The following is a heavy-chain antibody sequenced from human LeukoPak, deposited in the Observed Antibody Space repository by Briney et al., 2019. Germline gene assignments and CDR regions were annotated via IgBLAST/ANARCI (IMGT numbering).Heavy chain of an antibody. CDR2: INTNTGNP. CDR3: ARDHDYGSGSYYRAEDAFDY. V-gene: IGHV7-4-1*02. CDR1: GYTFTSYA. D-gene: IGHD3-10*01. J-gene: IGHJ4*02. Sequence: GASVKVSCKASGYTFTSYAMNWVRQAPGQGLEWMGWINTNTGNPTYAQGFTGRFVFSLDTSVSTAYLQISSLKAEDTAVYYCARDHDYGSGSYYRAEDAFDYWGQGTLVTVSS.